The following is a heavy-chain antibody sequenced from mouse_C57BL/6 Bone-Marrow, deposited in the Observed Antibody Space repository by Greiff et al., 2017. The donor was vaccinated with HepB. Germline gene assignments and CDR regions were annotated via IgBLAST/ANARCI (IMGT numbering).Heavy chain of an antibody. CDR2: INPNNGGT. CDR1: GYTFTDYN. Sequence: EVQLQQSGPELVKPGASVKIPCKASGYTFTDYNMDWVKQSHGKSLEWIGDINPNNGGTIYNQKFKGKATLTVDKSSSTAYMELRSLTSEDTAVYYCARSLSYWYFDVWGTGTTVTVSS. J-gene: IGHJ1*03. CDR3: ARSLSYWYFDV. V-gene: IGHV1-18*01.